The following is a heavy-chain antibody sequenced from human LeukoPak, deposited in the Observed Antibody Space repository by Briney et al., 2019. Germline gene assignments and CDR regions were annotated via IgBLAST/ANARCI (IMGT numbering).Heavy chain of an antibody. Sequence: SGGSLRLSCAASGFTFSSYSMNWVRQAPGKGLEWVSYISSSSSTIYYADSVKGRFTISRDNSKNTLYLQMNSLRAEDTAVYYCASFDFWSGYFDLWGRGTLVTVSS. CDR3: ASFDFWSGYFDL. J-gene: IGHJ2*01. CDR2: ISSSSSTI. V-gene: IGHV3-48*01. D-gene: IGHD3-3*01. CDR1: GFTFSSYS.